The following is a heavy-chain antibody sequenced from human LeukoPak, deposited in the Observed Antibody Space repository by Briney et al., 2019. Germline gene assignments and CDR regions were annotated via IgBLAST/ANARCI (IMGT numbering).Heavy chain of an antibody. J-gene: IGHJ2*01. V-gene: IGHV4-30-4*01. CDR1: GGSISSGDYY. CDR3: ARDLPNWYFDL. CDR2: IYYSGST. Sequence: PSETLSLTCTVSGGSISSGDYYWSWIRQPPGSGLEWIGYIYYSGSTYYNSSLKSRVTISVDTSKNQFSLKLSSVTAADTAVYYCARDLPNWYFDLWGRGTLVTVSS.